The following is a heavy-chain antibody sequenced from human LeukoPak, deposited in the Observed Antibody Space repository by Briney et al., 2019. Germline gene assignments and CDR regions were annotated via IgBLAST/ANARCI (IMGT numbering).Heavy chain of an antibody. J-gene: IGHJ3*02. CDR3: ANRRSGAFDI. CDR1: GGSISSSSYY. V-gene: IGHV4-39*01. D-gene: IGHD4-17*01. Sequence: PSETLSLTCTVSGGSISSSSYYWGWIRQPPGKGLEWIGSIYYSGSTYYNPSLKSRVTISVDTSKNQFSLKLSSVTAADTAVYYCANRRSGAFDIWGQGTMVTVSS. CDR2: IYYSGST.